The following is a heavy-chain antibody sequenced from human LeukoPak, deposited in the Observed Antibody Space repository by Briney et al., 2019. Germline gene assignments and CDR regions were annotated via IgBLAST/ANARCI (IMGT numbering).Heavy chain of an antibody. CDR3: AREAGTGYFQH. CDR1: GGSLSSYY. J-gene: IGHJ1*01. D-gene: IGHD6-13*01. V-gene: IGHV4-59*01. CDR2: IYYSGST. Sequence: PSETLSLTCTVSGGSLSSYYWSWIRQPPGKGLEWIGYIYYSGSTSYNPSLKSRVTISVDTSKNQFSLKLSSVTAADTAVYYCAREAGTGYFQHWGQGTLVTVSS.